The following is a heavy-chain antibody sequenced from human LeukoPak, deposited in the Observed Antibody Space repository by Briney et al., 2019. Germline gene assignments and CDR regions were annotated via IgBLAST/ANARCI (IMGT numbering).Heavy chain of an antibody. Sequence: SETLSLTCAVSGFSISSGEYWGWIRQPPSRGQELIGSISHSGNNYYNPSLESRATVSADTSKDQFSLKLSFVTAAETAVYYCASASYGYEGFYYWGQGTLVTVSS. D-gene: IGHD5-18*01. CDR2: ISHSGNN. J-gene: IGHJ4*02. CDR1: GFSISSGEY. V-gene: IGHV4-38-2*01. CDR3: ASASYGYEGFYY.